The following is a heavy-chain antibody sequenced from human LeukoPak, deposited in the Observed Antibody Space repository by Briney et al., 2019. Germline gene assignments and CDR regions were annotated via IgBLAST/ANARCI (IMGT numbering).Heavy chain of an antibody. CDR1: GFTLRNYA. CDR3: ARSSSSWTDFDH. V-gene: IGHV3-23*01. Sequence: GGSLRLSCAASGFTLRNYAMAWVRQAPGKGLEWVSTISGGGDSTNFADSVKGRFTISRDNSQGTMSLQVSSLRAEDTAIYYCARSSSSWTDFDHWGQGTLVTVSS. D-gene: IGHD6-13*01. CDR2: ISGGGDST. J-gene: IGHJ4*02.